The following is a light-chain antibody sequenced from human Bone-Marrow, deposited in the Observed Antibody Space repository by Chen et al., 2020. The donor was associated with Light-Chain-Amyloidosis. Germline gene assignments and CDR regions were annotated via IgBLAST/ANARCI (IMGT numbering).Light chain of an antibody. Sequence: SYVLTQPSSVSVARGQTATIACGGNNIGSTSVHWYQQTPGQPPLLVVYDDSDRPSGVPERLSGSNSGNTATLTISRVEAGDEADYYCQVWDRSSDRPVFGGGTKLTVL. CDR2: DDS. CDR1: NIGSTS. J-gene: IGLJ3*02. V-gene: IGLV3-21*02. CDR3: QVWDRSSDRPV.